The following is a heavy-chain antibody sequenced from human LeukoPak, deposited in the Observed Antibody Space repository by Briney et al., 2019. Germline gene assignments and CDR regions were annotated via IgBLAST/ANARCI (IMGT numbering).Heavy chain of an antibody. D-gene: IGHD5-24*01. CDR1: GFTLSSYG. CDR3: AKEGVRLQLVSYFDY. CDR2: ISYDGSNK. J-gene: IGHJ4*02. V-gene: IGHV3-30*18. Sequence: GGSLRLSCAASGFTLSSYGMHWVSRAPGKGLEWVAVISYDGSNKYYADSVNGRFTISRDNSKNTLYLQMNSLRAEDTAVYYCAKEGVRLQLVSYFDYWGQGTLVTVSS.